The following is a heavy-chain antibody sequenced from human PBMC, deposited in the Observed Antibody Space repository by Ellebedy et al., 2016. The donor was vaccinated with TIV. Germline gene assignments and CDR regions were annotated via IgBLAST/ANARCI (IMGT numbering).Heavy chain of an antibody. CDR1: GFTFSSYI. CDR3: VRDRYGSGRNDAFDI. V-gene: IGHV3-74*01. J-gene: IGHJ3*02. CDR2: IYGDGSST. D-gene: IGHD3-10*01. Sequence: GESLKISCAASGFTFSSYIIHWVRQAPGKGLVWVSRIYGDGSSTSYADSVKGRFTISRDNAKNTLYLQMNSLRAEETAVYYCVRDRYGSGRNDAFDIWGQGTMVTVSS.